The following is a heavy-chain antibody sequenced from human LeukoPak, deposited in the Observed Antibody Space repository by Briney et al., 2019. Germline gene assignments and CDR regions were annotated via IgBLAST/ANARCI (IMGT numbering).Heavy chain of an antibody. CDR3: ARELSPVVKYYFEY. D-gene: IGHD3-22*01. J-gene: IGHJ4*02. Sequence: GGSLRLSCAASGFTFSTYPMNWVRQAPGKGLEWVSTISGDGGRTYSADSVKGRFTISRDNSKNTLYLQMNSLRAVDTAVYYCARELSPVVKYYFEYWGQGTLVTVSP. CDR2: ISGDGGRT. CDR1: GFTFSTYP. V-gene: IGHV3-23*01.